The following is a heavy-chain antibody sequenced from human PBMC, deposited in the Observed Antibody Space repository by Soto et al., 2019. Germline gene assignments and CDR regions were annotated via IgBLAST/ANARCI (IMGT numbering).Heavy chain of an antibody. D-gene: IGHD3-22*01. CDR3: AKGLHYDSSGYNSLDY. Sequence: EVPLLESGGGLVQPGGSLRLSCAASGFTLSSYAMSWVRQAPGKGLEWVSAISGSGGSTYYADSVKGRFTISRDNSKNTLYLQMNSLRAEDTAVYYCAKGLHYDSSGYNSLDYWGQGTLVTVSS. V-gene: IGHV3-23*01. CDR2: ISGSGGST. J-gene: IGHJ4*02. CDR1: GFTLSSYA.